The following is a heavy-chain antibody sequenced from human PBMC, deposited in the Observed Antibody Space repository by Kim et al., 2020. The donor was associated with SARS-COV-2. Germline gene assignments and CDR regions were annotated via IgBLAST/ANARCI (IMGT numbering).Heavy chain of an antibody. V-gene: IGHV3-30*18. CDR2: ISYDGSNK. Sequence: GGSLRLSCAASGFTFSSYGMHWVRQAPGKGLEWVAVISYDGSNKYYADSVKGRFTISRDNSKNTLYLQMNSLRAEDTAVYYCAKEGGYGYFGYWGQGTLVTVSS. J-gene: IGHJ4*02. CDR1: GFTFSSYG. D-gene: IGHD5-18*01. CDR3: AKEGGYGYFGY.